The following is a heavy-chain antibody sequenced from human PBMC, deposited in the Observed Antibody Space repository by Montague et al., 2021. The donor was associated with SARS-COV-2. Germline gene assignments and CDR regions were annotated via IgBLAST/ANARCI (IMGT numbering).Heavy chain of an antibody. J-gene: IGHJ4*02. CDR1: GFTFSSYS. D-gene: IGHD3-10*01. V-gene: IGHV3-48*02. CDR2: ISSSSSTI. Sequence: SLRLSCAASGFTFSSYSMNWVRQTPGKGLEWVSYISSSSSTIYYADSVKGRFTISRDNAKNPLYLQMNSLRDEGTAVYYCARDQVLWFGEHVVWGQGTLVTVSS. CDR3: ARDQVLWFGEHVV.